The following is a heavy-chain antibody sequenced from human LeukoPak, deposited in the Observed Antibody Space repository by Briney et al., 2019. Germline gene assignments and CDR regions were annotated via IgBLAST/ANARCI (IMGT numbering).Heavy chain of an antibody. CDR2: INPNSGGA. J-gene: IGHJ4*02. CDR3: ATVQSYCSGGSCYSDYDY. V-gene: IGHV1-2*06. Sequence: GASVKVSCKASGYTFTGYYMHWVRQAPGQGLEWMGRINPNSGGANYAQKFQGRVTMTRDTSISTAYTELSRLRSDDTAVYYCATVQSYCSGGSCYSDYDYWGQGTLVTVSS. D-gene: IGHD2-15*01. CDR1: GYTFTGYY.